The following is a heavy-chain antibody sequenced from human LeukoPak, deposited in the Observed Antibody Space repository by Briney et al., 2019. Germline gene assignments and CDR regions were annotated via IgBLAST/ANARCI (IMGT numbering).Heavy chain of an antibody. CDR2: IWYDGSNK. V-gene: IGHV3-33*06. D-gene: IGHD3-22*01. Sequence: PGRSLRLSCAASGFTFSSYGMHWVRQAPGKGLEWVAVIWYDGSNKYYADSVKGRFTISGGNSKNTLYLQMNSLRAGDTAVYYCAKSDSSGYYYAEGGSFDYWGQGTLVTVSS. CDR3: AKSDSSGYYYAEGGSFDY. CDR1: GFTFSSYG. J-gene: IGHJ4*02.